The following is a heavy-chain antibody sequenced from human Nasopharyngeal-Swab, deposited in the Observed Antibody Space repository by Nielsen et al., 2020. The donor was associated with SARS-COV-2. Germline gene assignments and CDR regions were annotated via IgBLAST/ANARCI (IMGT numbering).Heavy chain of an antibody. CDR3: ARVDYGGNSFGMDV. J-gene: IGHJ6*02. D-gene: IGHD4-23*01. CDR1: GFTFSSYA. CDR2: ISYDGSNK. V-gene: IGHV3-30*04. Sequence: GESLKISCAASGFTFSSYAMHWVRQAPGKGLEWVAVISYDGSNKYYADSVKSRFTISRDNSKNTLYLQMNSLRAEDTAVYYCARVDYGGNSFGMDVWGQGTTVTVSS.